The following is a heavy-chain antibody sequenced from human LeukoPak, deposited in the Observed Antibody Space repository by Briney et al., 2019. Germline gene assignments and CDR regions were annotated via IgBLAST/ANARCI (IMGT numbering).Heavy chain of an antibody. CDR2: IRGSGGST. V-gene: IGHV3-NL1*01. J-gene: IGHJ4*02. Sequence: GGSLRLLCAASALTFSSYGMHWVRQAPAKGLEWVSDIRGSGGSTYYADSVKGRFTISRDKSKNTLYLQMSSLRAEDTAVYYCARDMWDYDILTGYFLFEYWGQGTLVTVSS. CDR3: ARDMWDYDILTGYFLFEY. D-gene: IGHD3-9*01. CDR1: ALTFSSYG.